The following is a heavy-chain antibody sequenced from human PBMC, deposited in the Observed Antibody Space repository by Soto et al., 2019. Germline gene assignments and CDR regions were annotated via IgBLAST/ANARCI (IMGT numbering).Heavy chain of an antibody. CDR1: GYTFTSYD. J-gene: IGHJ6*02. CDR2: MNPNSGNT. V-gene: IGHV1-8*01. Sequence: ASVKVSCEASGYTFTSYDINWVRQATGQGLEWMGWMNPNSGNTGYAQKFQGRVTMTRNTSISTAYMELSSLRSEDTAVYYCARVTNPTYYYGMDVWGQETTVTVSS. D-gene: IGHD2-2*01. CDR3: ARVTNPTYYYGMDV.